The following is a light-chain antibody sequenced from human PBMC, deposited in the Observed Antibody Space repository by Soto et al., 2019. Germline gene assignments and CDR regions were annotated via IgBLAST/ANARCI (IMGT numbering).Light chain of an antibody. CDR1: QSVSSNY. V-gene: IGKV3-20*01. J-gene: IGKJ1*01. Sequence: EIVLTQSPGTLSLSPGESATISCRARQSVSSNYLAWYLRKPGQAPRLLIYGASNRATDIPGRFSGSGSGTDFTLTITRLEPEDVAVYYCQQYGSSPSTFGPGTRVEIK. CDR2: GAS. CDR3: QQYGSSPST.